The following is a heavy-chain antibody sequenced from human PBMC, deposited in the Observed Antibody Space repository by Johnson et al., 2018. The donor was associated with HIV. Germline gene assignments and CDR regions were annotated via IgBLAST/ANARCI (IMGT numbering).Heavy chain of an antibody. CDR1: GFTFSSYW. CDR3: SREDCVFTMVRWVRSDACDI. CDR2: IRYDGSNK. D-gene: IGHD3-10*01. V-gene: IGHV3-30*02. J-gene: IGHJ3*02. Sequence: VQLVESGGGVVQPGRSLRLSCAASGFTFSSYWMSWVRQAPGKGLEWVAFIRYDGSNKYYADSVKGRFTISRDNSKNTLYLQMNSLRAEDTAVYYCSREDCVFTMVRWVRSDACDIWGQETMVTVSS.